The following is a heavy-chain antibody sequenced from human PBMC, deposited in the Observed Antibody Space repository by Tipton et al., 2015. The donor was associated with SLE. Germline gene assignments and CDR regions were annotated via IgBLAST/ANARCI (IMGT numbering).Heavy chain of an antibody. CDR1: GFTFSSYG. Sequence: SGFTFSSYGMHWVRQAPGQGLEWMGWINPNSGGINYAQKFQGRVTMTRDTSISTAYMELSRLRSDDTAVYYCARDPNYGFLDYWGQGTLVTVSS. CDR3: ARDPNYGFLDY. CDR2: INPNSGGI. D-gene: IGHD4-17*01. V-gene: IGHV1-2*02. J-gene: IGHJ4*02.